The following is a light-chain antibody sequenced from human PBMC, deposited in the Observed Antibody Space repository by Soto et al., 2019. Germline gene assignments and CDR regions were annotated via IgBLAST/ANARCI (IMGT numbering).Light chain of an antibody. CDR2: KAS. Sequence: DIHMIQSPSTLSASVGDRVTITCRASQSISSWLAWYQQKPGKAPKLLIYKASSLESGVPSRFSGSGSGTEFTLTISSLQPDDFATYYCQQYNSYSRTFGQGTKV. J-gene: IGKJ1*01. CDR3: QQYNSYSRT. CDR1: QSISSW. V-gene: IGKV1-5*03.